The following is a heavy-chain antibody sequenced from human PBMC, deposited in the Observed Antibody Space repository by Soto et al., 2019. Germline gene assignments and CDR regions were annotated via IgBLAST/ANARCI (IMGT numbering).Heavy chain of an antibody. Sequence: QVQLVQSGAAVKKPGSSVEVSCKASGGTFSSYTISWVRQAPGQGLEWMGRIIPILGIATSAQKFQGRVTITADKSTSTAYMELSSLRSEDTAVYYCARLRDSDGMDVWGQGTTVTVSS. CDR3: ARLRDSDGMDV. V-gene: IGHV1-69*02. CDR2: IIPILGIA. D-gene: IGHD1-26*01. CDR1: GGTFSSYT. J-gene: IGHJ6*02.